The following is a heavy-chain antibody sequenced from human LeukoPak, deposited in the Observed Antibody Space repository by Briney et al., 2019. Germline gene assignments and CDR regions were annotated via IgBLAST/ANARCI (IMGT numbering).Heavy chain of an antibody. Sequence: SSETLSLTCTVSGGSLSGHWWSWVRQSPGKGLEWIAHIFHSGLTYYNPSFESRVTILIDTSNYQFSLTLRSVTAADPAVYYCARYITTTTSPHYQDVWGKGTTVAVSS. CDR2: IFHSGLT. CDR1: GGSLSGHW. J-gene: IGHJ6*03. CDR3: ARYITTTTSPHYQDV. V-gene: IGHV4-59*11. D-gene: IGHD3-10*01.